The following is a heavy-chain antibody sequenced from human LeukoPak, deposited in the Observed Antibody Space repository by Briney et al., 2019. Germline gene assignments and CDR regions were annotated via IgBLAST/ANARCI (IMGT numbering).Heavy chain of an antibody. CDR3: ARWDTTHPWP. J-gene: IGHJ4*02. Sequence: ASVKVSCKASGGTFSSYAISWVRQAPGQGLEWMGIINPSGGSTSYAQKFQGRVTMTRDTSTSTVYMELSSLRSEDTAVYYCARWDTTHPWPWGQGTLVTVSS. CDR2: INPSGGST. CDR1: GGTFSSYA. D-gene: IGHD2-15*01. V-gene: IGHV1-46*01.